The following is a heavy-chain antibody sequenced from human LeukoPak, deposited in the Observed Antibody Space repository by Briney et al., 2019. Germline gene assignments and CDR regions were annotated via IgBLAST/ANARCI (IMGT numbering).Heavy chain of an antibody. V-gene: IGHV5-51*01. D-gene: IGHD2-15*01. CDR3: ARQDCSGGSCRFDY. Sequence: GESLKISCKGSGYSFTTFWIAWGRQMPGKGLELMGIIYPGDSETIYNPSFQGQVSISAARSVSTAYLQWSSLKASDTAMYYCARQDCSGGSCRFDYWGQGTLVTVPS. J-gene: IGHJ4*02. CDR1: GYSFTTFW. CDR2: IYPGDSET.